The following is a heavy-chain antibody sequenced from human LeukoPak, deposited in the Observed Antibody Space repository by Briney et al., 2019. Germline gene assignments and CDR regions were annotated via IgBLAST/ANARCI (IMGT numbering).Heavy chain of an antibody. CDR1: GFTFKNYA. D-gene: IGHD1-26*01. CDR3: ARAHGGSYYLN. V-gene: IGHV3-23*01. Sequence: GGSLRLSCAASGFTFKNYAMNWVRQSPGQGLEWVSTISGDAVTSWYADSVKGRFTISRDNAKNSLYLQMNSLRAEDTAVYYCARAHGGSYYLNWGQGTLVTVSS. J-gene: IGHJ4*02. CDR2: ISGDAVTS.